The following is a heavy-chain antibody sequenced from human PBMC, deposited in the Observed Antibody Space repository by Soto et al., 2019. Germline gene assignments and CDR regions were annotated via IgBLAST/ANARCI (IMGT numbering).Heavy chain of an antibody. J-gene: IGHJ6*02. CDR3: ARDFGHSGLYGVDV. Sequence: QVLLQASGPGVVKPSETLSLICTVSGGSIKYYWSWVRQIPGKGLEWIGHVQYTGTTKYNPALMGRATMSVDMSKNPVYLKMTCVPAADAAIYYCARDFGHSGLYGVDVWGQGTTVIVSS. D-gene: IGHD3-10*01. CDR2: VQYTGTT. CDR1: GGSIKYY. V-gene: IGHV4-59*01.